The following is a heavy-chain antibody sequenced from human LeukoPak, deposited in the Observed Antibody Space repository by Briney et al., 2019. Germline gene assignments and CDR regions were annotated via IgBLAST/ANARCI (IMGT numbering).Heavy chain of an antibody. CDR1: GGSISSGDYY. Sequence: PSQTLSLTCTVSGGSISSGDYYWSWIRQPPGKGLEWIGYIYYSGSTYYNPSLKSRVTIPVDTSKNQFSLKLSSVTAADTAVYYCARDSVAATYNWFGPWGQGTLVTVSS. CDR3: ARDSVAATYNWFGP. V-gene: IGHV4-30-4*01. CDR2: IYYSGST. D-gene: IGHD2-15*01. J-gene: IGHJ5*02.